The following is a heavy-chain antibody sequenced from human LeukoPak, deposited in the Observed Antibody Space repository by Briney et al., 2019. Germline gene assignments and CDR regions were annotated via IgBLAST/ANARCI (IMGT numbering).Heavy chain of an antibody. Sequence: SETLSLTCAVYGGSFSGYYWSWIRQPPGKGLEWIGEINHSGSTYYNPSLKSRVTISLDTSKNQFSLNLSSVTAADTAVYYCARDNLRWPHSEYWGQGTLVTVSS. V-gene: IGHV4-34*01. CDR3: ARDNLRWPHSEY. J-gene: IGHJ4*02. D-gene: IGHD4-23*01. CDR1: GGSFSGYY. CDR2: INHSGST.